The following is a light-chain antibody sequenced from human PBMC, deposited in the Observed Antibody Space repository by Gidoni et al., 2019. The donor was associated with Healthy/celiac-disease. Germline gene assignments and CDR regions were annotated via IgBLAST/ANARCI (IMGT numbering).Light chain of an antibody. CDR1: QSVSSN. CDR3: QQYNNWPWFT. CDR2: GAS. V-gene: IGKV3-15*01. J-gene: IGKJ2*01. Sequence: EIVMTQSPATLSVSPGERATLTCRASQSVSSNLAWYQQKPGQAPRLLIYGASTRATGIPARFSGSGSGTDFTLTISSRQSEDVAVYYCQQYNNWPWFTFGQGTKLEIK.